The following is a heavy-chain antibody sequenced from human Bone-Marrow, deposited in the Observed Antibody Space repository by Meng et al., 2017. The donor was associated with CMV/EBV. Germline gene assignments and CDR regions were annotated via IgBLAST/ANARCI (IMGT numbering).Heavy chain of an antibody. CDR2: SIPILGIA. V-gene: IGHV1-69*02. CDR3: ARVQVYGSGSHGDD. D-gene: IGHD3-10*01. CDR1: GGTFSSYT. Sequence: SVKVSCKASGGTFSSYTISWVRQAPGQGLEWMGRSIPILGIAKYAQKFQGRVTMTTDTSTSKDYMEVRSLTSDDTAVYYWARVQVYGSGSHGDDWGQGTLVTVSS. J-gene: IGHJ4*02.